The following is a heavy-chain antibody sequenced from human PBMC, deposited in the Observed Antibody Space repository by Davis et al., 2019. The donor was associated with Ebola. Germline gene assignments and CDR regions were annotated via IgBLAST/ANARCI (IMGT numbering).Heavy chain of an antibody. CDR1: GFTFSSYG. CDR2: IYGGGNT. Sequence: GGSLRLSCAASGFTFSSYGMHWVRQAPGKGLEWVSVIYGGGNTYYADSVKGRFTVSRDNSKNTLFFQMNSLRAEDTAVYYCARLTDYYGMDVWGKGTAVTVSS. V-gene: IGHV3-53*01. J-gene: IGHJ6*04. CDR3: ARLTDYYGMDV.